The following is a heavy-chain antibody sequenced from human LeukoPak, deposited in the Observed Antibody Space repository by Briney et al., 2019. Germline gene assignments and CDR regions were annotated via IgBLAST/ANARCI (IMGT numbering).Heavy chain of an antibody. V-gene: IGHV3-20*04. CDR3: ARLHSGRYYGDAFDV. CDR2: INWNGGST. Sequence: GGSLRLSCAASGFIFDDYGMTWVRQAPGKGLEWVSGINWNGGSTGYGDSVRGRFTTSRDNAKNSLYLQMNSLRAEDTAVYYCARLHSGRYYGDAFDVWGQGTMVTVSS. D-gene: IGHD1-26*01. J-gene: IGHJ3*01. CDR1: GFIFDDYG.